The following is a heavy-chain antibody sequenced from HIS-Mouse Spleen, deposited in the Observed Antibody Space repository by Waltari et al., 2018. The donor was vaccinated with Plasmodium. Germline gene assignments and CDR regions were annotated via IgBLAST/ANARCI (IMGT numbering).Heavy chain of an antibody. CDR2: INPNSGGT. J-gene: IGHJ1*01. CDR1: GYTFTRYY. CDR3: ARVLGYKAAAGTFVEYFQH. V-gene: IGHV1-2*02. D-gene: IGHD6-13*01. Sequence: QVQLVQSGAEVKKPGDSVQVSCKASGYTFTRYYMHGVRPAHGQGLEWMGWINPNSGGTNYAQKFQGRVTMTRDTSISTAYMELSRLRSDDTAVYYCARVLGYKAAAGTFVEYFQHWGQGTLVTVSS.